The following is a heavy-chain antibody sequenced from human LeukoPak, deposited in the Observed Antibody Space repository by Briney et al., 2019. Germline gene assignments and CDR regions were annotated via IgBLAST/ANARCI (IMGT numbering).Heavy chain of an antibody. CDR1: GFTVSSYY. CDR2: IFTGGGT. V-gene: IGHV3-53*01. J-gene: IGHJ4*02. D-gene: IGHD6-13*01. CDR3: VRGLAAAPDY. Sequence: GGSLRLSCAASGFTVSSYYMSWVRQAPGEGLEWVSVIFTGGGTYYAASVKGRFTISRDNSNNQLYLQMNRLRAEDTAVYYCVRGLAAAPDYWGQGTLVTVPS.